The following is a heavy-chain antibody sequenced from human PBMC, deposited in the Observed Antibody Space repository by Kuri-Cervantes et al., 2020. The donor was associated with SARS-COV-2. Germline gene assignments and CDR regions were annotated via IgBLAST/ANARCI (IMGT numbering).Heavy chain of an antibody. V-gene: IGHV4-38-2*02. CDR2: IYHSGST. D-gene: IGHD7-27*01. CDR3: ARSSTNWGSDY. CDR1: GDSIRSYY. J-gene: IGHJ4*02. Sequence: SETLSLTCNVSGDSIRSYYWNWIRQPPGKGLEWIGSIYHSGSTYYNPSLKSRVTISVDTSKNQFSLKLSSVTAADTAVYYFARSSTNWGSDYWGQGTLVTVSS.